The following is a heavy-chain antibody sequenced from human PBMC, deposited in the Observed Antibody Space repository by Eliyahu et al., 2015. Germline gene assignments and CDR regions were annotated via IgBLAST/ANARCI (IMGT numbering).Heavy chain of an antibody. J-gene: IGHJ4*02. CDR1: XXIFTGYY. CDR2: INPNRGDT. D-gene: IGHD3-9*01. CDR3: ARDLGTYYDLSTAYYRGGFDY. Sequence: QVHLVQSGTEXKKPGASLKXXCKASXXIFTGYYIHWVRQAPGQGXEWMGRINPNRGDTDYAQKFHGRVAMNRDTSINTAYMELTRLTSDDSAVYFCARDLGTYYDLSTAYYRGGFDYWGQGTLV. V-gene: IGHV1-2*06.